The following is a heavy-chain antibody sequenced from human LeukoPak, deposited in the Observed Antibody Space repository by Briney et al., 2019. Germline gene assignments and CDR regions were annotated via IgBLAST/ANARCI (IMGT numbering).Heavy chain of an antibody. D-gene: IGHD2-2*01. V-gene: IGHV3-23*01. CDR2: ISDSGGST. CDR1: GFTFSSYA. J-gene: IGHJ6*02. CDR3: AKGHVPAASLGGSVSSLLYYCYGMDV. Sequence: GVSLRRSCAASGFTFSSYAMSWVRQAQGKGLEGVSAISDSGGSTYYADSVKIRFTISRANSTNTLDLQRNSLRAEDTAVYDFAKGHVPAASLGGSVSSLLYYCYGMDVWGQGTTVTVPS.